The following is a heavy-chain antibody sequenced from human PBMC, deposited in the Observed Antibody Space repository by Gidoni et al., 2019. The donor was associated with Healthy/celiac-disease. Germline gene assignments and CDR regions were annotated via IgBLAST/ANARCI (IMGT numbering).Heavy chain of an antibody. CDR2: IGTAGDT. V-gene: IGHV3-13*01. Sequence: EVQLVESGGGLVQPGGSLRLSCAASGFTFSSYDMHWVRQANGKGLELVSAIGTAGDTYHPGSVNGRFTISRENAKNSLYLQINSLRAGDTAVYYCARGVWYGGSYYFDYWGQGTLVTVSS. D-gene: IGHD2-8*01. CDR1: GFTFSSYD. CDR3: ARGVWYGGSYYFDY. J-gene: IGHJ4*02.